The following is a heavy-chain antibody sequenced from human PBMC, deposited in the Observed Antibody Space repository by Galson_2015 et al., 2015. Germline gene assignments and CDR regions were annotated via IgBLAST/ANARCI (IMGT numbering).Heavy chain of an antibody. CDR2: LFFVGATRST. CDR1: GDSVSNGNFH. D-gene: IGHD2-2*01. CDR3: ARGNAYQMEPRFDY. Sequence: SETLSLTCIVSGDSVSNGNFHWSWIRQAPGRRLEWLGYLFFVGATRSTGYSPSLPRRVFPSGGIFNKKFSLTLRSVTAADTGVYYCARGNAYQMEPRFDYWGQGILVSVSS. V-gene: IGHV4-61*01. J-gene: IGHJ4*02.